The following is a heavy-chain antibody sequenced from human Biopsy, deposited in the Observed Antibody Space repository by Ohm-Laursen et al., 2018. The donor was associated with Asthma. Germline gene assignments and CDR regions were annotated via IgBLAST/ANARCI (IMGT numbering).Heavy chain of an antibody. J-gene: IGHJ6*02. Sequence: SETLSLTCPVSGDSISSGGYYWSWIRQHPGKGLEWIGYIYYSGTTYYNPSLKSRVTISVDTSKNQFSLKLTSVTAADTAVYYCARDRRVRFLEWPPAMDVWGQGTTVTVSS. CDR1: GDSISSGGYY. D-gene: IGHD3-3*01. CDR3: ARDRRVRFLEWPPAMDV. CDR2: IYYSGTT. V-gene: IGHV4-31*03.